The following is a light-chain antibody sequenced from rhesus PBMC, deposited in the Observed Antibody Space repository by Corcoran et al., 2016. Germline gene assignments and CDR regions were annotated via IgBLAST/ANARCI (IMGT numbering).Light chain of an antibody. V-gene: IGKV1-22*01. CDR2: KAS. Sequence: DIQMTQSPSSLSASVGDTVTITCRASQSISSWLDWYQQKQGKAPKLLIYKASSLQSGVPSRFSGSGSGTDFTLTISSLQPEDFATYYCLQYSSSPPLTFGGGTKVEIK. CDR1: QSISSW. CDR3: LQYSSSPPLT. J-gene: IGKJ4*01.